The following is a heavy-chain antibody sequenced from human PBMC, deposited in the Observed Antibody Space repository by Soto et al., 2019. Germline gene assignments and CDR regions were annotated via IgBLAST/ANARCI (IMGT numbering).Heavy chain of an antibody. CDR3: ARDFTKSSSWPYFFDY. CDR1: GYTFTTYG. V-gene: IGHV1-18*01. D-gene: IGHD6-13*01. CDR2: ISAYSGST. J-gene: IGHJ4*02. Sequence: QVQLVQSGAEGKKPGASVKVCCKASGYTFTTYGISWVRQAPGQGLEWRGWISAYSGSTKFAQKLQGRVTMTTDTSTNTADMELRSLTSDDTAVYYCARDFTKSSSWPYFFDYCGQGTLVTVSS.